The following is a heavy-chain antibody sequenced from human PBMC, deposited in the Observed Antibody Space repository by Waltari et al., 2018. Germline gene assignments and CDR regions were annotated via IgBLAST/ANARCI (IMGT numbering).Heavy chain of an antibody. V-gene: IGHV1-8*01. J-gene: IGHJ3*02. D-gene: IGHD2-15*01. Sequence: QVQLVQSGAEVKKPRASVKVSCKASGYTFPSYNINWVRQATGQGLEWMGWMNHNSGNTGYAKKFQGRVTMTRNTSISTAYMELSSLRSEDTAVYYCARGVADAFDIWGQGTMVTVSS. CDR2: MNHNSGNT. CDR1: GYTFPSYN. CDR3: ARGVADAFDI.